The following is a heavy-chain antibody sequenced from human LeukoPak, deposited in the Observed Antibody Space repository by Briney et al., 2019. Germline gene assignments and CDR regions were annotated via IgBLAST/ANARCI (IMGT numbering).Heavy chain of an antibody. CDR3: AIDRYGSGSNWFDP. CDR1: GFTFNTFN. Sequence: GGSLRLSCAASGFTFNTFNMNWVRQAPGKGLEWVSYISSSGSTIYYADSVKGRFTISRDNAKNSLYLQMNGLRAEDTAVYYCAIDRYGSGSNWFDPWGQGTLVTVSS. J-gene: IGHJ5*02. CDR2: ISSSGSTI. D-gene: IGHD3-10*01. V-gene: IGHV3-48*04.